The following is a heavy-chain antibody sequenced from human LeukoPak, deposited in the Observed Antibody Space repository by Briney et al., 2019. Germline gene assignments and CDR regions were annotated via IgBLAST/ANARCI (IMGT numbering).Heavy chain of an antibody. Sequence: PGGSLRLSCAASGFTFSSYGMHWVRQAPGKGLEWVAVIWYDGSNKYYADPVKGRFTISRDNSKNTLYLQMNSLRAEDTAVYYCARGAYSSSWSRDWFDPLGQGTLVTVSS. D-gene: IGHD6-13*01. CDR2: IWYDGSNK. CDR1: GFTFSSYG. J-gene: IGHJ5*02. V-gene: IGHV3-33*01. CDR3: ARGAYSSSWSRDWFDP.